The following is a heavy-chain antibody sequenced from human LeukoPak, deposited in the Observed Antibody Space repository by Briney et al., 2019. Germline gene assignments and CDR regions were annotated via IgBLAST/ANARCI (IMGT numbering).Heavy chain of an antibody. J-gene: IGHJ4*02. Sequence: GGSLRLSCAASGFTFSGSALHWVRQASGKGLEWVGRIRSTANGYATAYAASVKGRFTISRDDSKNTAYLQMDSLKTEDTAVYYCTRRDCSGGSCSDFDYWGQGTLVTVSS. D-gene: IGHD2-15*01. CDR3: TRRDCSGGSCSDFDY. V-gene: IGHV3-73*01. CDR2: IRSTANGYAT. CDR1: GFTFSGSA.